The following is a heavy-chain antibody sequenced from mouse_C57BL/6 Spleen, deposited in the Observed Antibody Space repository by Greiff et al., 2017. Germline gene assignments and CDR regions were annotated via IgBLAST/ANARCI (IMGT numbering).Heavy chain of an antibody. CDR1: GYTFTDYE. CDR3: TRRGVRWGYFDV. D-gene: IGHD2-14*01. Sequence: QVQLQQSGAELVRPGASVTLSCKASGYTFTDYEMHWVKQTPVHGLEWIGAIDPATGGTAYNQKFKGKAILTADKSSSTAYMELRSLTAEDSAVYYCTRRGVRWGYFDVWGTGTTVTVSS. V-gene: IGHV1-15*01. J-gene: IGHJ1*03. CDR2: IDPATGGT.